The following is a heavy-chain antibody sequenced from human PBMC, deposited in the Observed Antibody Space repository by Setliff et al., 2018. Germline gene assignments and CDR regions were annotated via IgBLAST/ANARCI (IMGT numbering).Heavy chain of an antibody. Sequence: PSETLSLTCTVSGGSISSGSYYWSWIRQPAGKGLEWIGRIYTSGSTNYNPSLKSRVTISVDTSKNQFSLKLNSVTAADTAVYYCARQIDYGGNTIDAFDIWGQGTMVTVSS. CDR1: GGSISSGSYY. J-gene: IGHJ3*02. CDR3: ARQIDYGGNTIDAFDI. D-gene: IGHD4-17*01. V-gene: IGHV4-61*02. CDR2: IYTSGST.